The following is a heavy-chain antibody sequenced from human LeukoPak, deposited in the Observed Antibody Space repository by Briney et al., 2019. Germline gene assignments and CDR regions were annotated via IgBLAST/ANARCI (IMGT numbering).Heavy chain of an antibody. CDR3: AREGITMVRGVIIRPAYYYYYYMDV. CDR2: IKQDGSEK. CDR1: GFTFSSYW. V-gene: IGHV3-7*01. D-gene: IGHD3-10*01. Sequence: GGSLRLSCAASGFTFSSYWMSWVRQAPGKGLEWVANIKQDGSEKYYVDSVKGRFTISRDNAKNSLYLQMNSLRAEDTAVYYCAREGITMVRGVIIRPAYYYYYYMDVWGKGTTVTISS. J-gene: IGHJ6*03.